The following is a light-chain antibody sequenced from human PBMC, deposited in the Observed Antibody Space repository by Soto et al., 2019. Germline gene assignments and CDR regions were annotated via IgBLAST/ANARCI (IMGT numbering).Light chain of an antibody. CDR3: QQYGSSPLT. CDR2: RAS. CDR1: QRVSSDY. V-gene: IGKV3-20*01. J-gene: IGKJ4*01. Sequence: PGERATLSCRASQRVSSDYVAWYRQKPGQVPTVLIYRASTRATGIPDRFSGSGSGTDFTLTISRVEPEDFAVYYCQQYGSSPLTFGGGTKVDIK.